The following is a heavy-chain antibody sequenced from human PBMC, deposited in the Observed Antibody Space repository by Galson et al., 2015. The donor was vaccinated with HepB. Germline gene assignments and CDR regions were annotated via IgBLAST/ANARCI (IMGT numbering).Heavy chain of an antibody. J-gene: IGHJ6*03. CDR3: ARDFLSPGVGYYYYYMDV. Sequence: ETLSLTCAVYGGSFSGYYWSWIRQPPGKGLEWIGEINHSGSTNYNPSLKSRVTISVDTSKNQFSLKLSSVTAADTAVYYCARDFLSPGVGYYYYYMDVWGKGTTVTVSS. CDR1: GGSFSGYY. D-gene: IGHD2-8*01. V-gene: IGHV4-34*01. CDR2: INHSGST.